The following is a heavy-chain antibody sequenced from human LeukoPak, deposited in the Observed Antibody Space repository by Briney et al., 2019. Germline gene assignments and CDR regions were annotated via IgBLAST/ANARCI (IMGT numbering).Heavy chain of an antibody. CDR1: GFTFSSYA. CDR2: ISGSGGST. V-gene: IGHV3-23*01. D-gene: IGHD6-13*01. CDR3: ASGYSSSWYVEFDY. Sequence: GGSPRLSCAASGFTFSSYAMSWVRQAPGKGLEWVSAISGSGGSTYYADSVKGRFTISRDNSKNTLYLQMNSLRAEDTAVYYCASGYSSSWYVEFDYWGQGTLVTVSS. J-gene: IGHJ4*02.